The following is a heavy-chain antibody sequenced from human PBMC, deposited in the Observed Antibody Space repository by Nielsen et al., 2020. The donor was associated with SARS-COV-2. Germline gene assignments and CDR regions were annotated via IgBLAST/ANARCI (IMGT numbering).Heavy chain of an antibody. Sequence: GESLKISCAASGFTFSSYWMHWVRQAPGKGLVWVSRINSDGSSTSYADSVKGRFTISRDNAKNTLYLQMNSLRAEDTAVYYCATSLLYYDGSGYYQDNAFDIWGQGTMVTVSS. CDR1: GFTFSSYW. J-gene: IGHJ3*02. D-gene: IGHD3-22*01. CDR3: ATSLLYYDGSGYYQDNAFDI. CDR2: INSDGSST. V-gene: IGHV3-74*01.